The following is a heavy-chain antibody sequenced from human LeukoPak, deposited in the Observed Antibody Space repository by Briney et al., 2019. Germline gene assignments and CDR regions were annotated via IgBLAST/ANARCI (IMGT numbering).Heavy chain of an antibody. J-gene: IGHJ5*02. CDR1: GGSISSYY. CDR2: IYYSGST. Sequence: SETLSLTCTVSGGSISSYYWSWIRQPPGKGLEWIGYIYYSGSTNYNPSLKSRVTISVDTSKNQFSLKLSSVTAAGTAVYYCARGADSSSWNWFDPWGQGTLVTVSS. CDR3: ARGADSSSWNWFDP. V-gene: IGHV4-59*01. D-gene: IGHD6-13*01.